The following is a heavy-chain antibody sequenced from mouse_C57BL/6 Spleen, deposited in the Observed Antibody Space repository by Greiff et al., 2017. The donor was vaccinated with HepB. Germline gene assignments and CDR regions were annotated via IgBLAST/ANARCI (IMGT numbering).Heavy chain of an antibody. CDR2: IYPRSGNT. D-gene: IGHD2-4*01. J-gene: IGHJ4*01. V-gene: IGHV1-81*01. Sequence: VQLQQSGAELARPGASVKLSCKASGYTFTSYGISWVKQRTGQGLEWIGEIYPRSGNTYYNEKFKGKATLTADKSSSTAYMELRSLTSEDSAVYFGARGDYDYDDYAMDYWGQGTSVTVSS. CDR3: ARGDYDYDDYAMDY. CDR1: GYTFTSYG.